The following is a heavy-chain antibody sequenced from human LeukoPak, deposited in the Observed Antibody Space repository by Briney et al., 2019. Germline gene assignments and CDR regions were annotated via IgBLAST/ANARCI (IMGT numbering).Heavy chain of an antibody. CDR1: GGSISSGGYY. Sequence: SQTLSLTCTVSGGSISSGGYYWSWIRQHPGKGLEWIGYIYYSGSTYYNPSVKSRVTISVDTSKNQFSLKLTAVTAADTAVYYCARDLYVIGKYCYGMDIWGQGTTVTVSS. CDR2: IYYSGST. D-gene: IGHD1-20*01. V-gene: IGHV4-31*03. CDR3: ARDLYVIGKYCYGMDI. J-gene: IGHJ6*02.